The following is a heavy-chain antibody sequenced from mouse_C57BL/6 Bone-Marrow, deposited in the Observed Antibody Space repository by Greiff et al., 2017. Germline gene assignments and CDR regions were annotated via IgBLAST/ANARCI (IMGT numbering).Heavy chain of an antibody. CDR1: GYSFTGYY. CDR2: INPSNGGT. CDR3: ARGEATVVENFDY. V-gene: IGHV1-42*01. J-gene: IGHJ2*01. Sequence: EVQLVESGPELVKPGASVKISCKASGYSFTGYYMNWVKQSPEKSLEWIGEINPSNGGTTYNQKFKAKATLTVDKSSSTAYKQLKSLTSEDSAVYYCARGEATVVENFDYWGQGTTLTVSS. D-gene: IGHD1-1*01.